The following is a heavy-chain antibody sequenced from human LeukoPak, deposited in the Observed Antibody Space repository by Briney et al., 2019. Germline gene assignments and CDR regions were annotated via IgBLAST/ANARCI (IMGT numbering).Heavy chain of an antibody. CDR3: ARCDRITMIVVVLTPDY. D-gene: IGHD3-22*01. Sequence: GGSLRLSCAASGFTFSSYAMSWVRQAPGKGLEWVSAISGSGGSTYYADSVKGRFTISRDNSKNTLFLQMNSLRAEDTAVYYCARCDRITMIVVVLTPDYWGQGTLVTVSS. V-gene: IGHV3-23*01. J-gene: IGHJ4*02. CDR2: ISGSGGST. CDR1: GFTFSSYA.